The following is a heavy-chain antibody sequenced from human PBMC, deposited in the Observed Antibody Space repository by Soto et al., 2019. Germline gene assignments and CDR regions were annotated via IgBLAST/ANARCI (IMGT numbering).Heavy chain of an antibody. CDR2: IYPGDSDT. CDR1: GYSFTNYW. Sequence: LGESLKISCKGSGYSFTNYWIGWVRQMPGKGLEWMGIIYPGDSDTRYSPSFQGQVTISADKSISTAYLQWSSLKASDTAVYYCARLQGGWEYYYGMDVWGQGTTVTVSS. D-gene: IGHD6-19*01. V-gene: IGHV5-51*01. J-gene: IGHJ6*02. CDR3: ARLQGGWEYYYGMDV.